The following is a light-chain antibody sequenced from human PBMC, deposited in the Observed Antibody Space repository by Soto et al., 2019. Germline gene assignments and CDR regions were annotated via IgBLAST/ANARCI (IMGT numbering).Light chain of an antibody. CDR2: GNS. J-gene: IGLJ2*01. Sequence: QSVLTQPPSVSGAPGQTVIISCTGTSSNIGAGYDVHWYQQLPGTAPKLLIYGNSNRPSWVPDRLSGSKSGTSASLAITGLQVEDEADYYCQSYYSSLSAAVFGGGTKLTVL. CDR3: QSYYSSLSAAV. CDR1: SSNIGAGYD. V-gene: IGLV1-40*01.